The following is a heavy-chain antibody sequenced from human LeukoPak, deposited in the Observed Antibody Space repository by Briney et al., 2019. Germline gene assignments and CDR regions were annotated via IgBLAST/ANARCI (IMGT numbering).Heavy chain of an antibody. CDR1: GFTFSSSW. CDR3: ARDRSFGTLDF. D-gene: IGHD5-18*01. J-gene: IGHJ4*02. Sequence: GGSLRLSCAASGFTFSSSWMSWVRQAPGKGLEWVANIKPDGSTKYYVDSEEGRFTISRDNAKNSLYLQMNSLRAEDTAVHYCARDRSFGTLDFWGQGTLVTVSS. CDR2: IKPDGSTK. V-gene: IGHV3-7*01.